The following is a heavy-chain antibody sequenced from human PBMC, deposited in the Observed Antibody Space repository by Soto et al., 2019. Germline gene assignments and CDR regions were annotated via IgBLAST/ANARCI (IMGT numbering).Heavy chain of an antibody. CDR2: ISYDGSNK. J-gene: IGHJ4*02. CDR3: AKTPFLYDSSGYYSDYFDY. D-gene: IGHD3-22*01. V-gene: IGHV3-30*18. Sequence: GGSLRLSCAASGFTFSSYGMHWVRQAPGKGLEWVAVISYDGSNKYYADSVKGRSTISRDKSKNTLYLQMNSLRAEDTAVYYCAKTPFLYDSSGYYSDYFDYWGQGTLVTVSS. CDR1: GFTFSSYG.